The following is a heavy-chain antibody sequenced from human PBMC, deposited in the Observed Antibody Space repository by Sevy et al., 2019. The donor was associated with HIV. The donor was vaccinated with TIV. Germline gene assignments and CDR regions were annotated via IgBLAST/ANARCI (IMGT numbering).Heavy chain of an antibody. J-gene: IGHJ4*02. D-gene: IGHD1-20*01. V-gene: IGHV3-21*01. CDR3: ASVYNGFDY. CDR2: ISSSSTYI. Sequence: GGSLRLSCAASGFTFSSYKMIWVRQAPGKGLEWVSSISSSSTYISYADSVKGRFTISRDNAENSLFLQMNSLRAEDTAVYYCASVYNGFDYRGQGTLVTVSS. CDR1: GFTFSSYK.